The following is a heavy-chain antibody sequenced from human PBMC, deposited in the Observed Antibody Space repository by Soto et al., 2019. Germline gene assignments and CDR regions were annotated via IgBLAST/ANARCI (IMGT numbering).Heavy chain of an antibody. J-gene: IGHJ4*02. CDR2: IYYDGNT. V-gene: IGHV4-39*01. CDR1: GGSITSSSHY. CDR3: ARSSITPRLFMYPFDD. D-gene: IGHD6-6*01. Sequence: QLQLQESGPGLVKPSETLSLTCTVSGGSITSSSHYWGWIRQPPGKGLECIGNIYYDGNTYYNPSLKSRVTISLDTAKNQFSLRLNSVTAADTAVYYCARSSITPRLFMYPFDDWGQGTLVTVSS.